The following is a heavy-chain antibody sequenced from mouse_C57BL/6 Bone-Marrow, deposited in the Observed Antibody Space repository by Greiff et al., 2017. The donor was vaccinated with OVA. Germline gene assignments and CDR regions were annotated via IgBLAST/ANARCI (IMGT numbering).Heavy chain of an antibody. CDR1: GYTFTSYW. CDR3: ARGEDYDGVFPYFDY. Sequence: QVQLQQPGAELVKPGASVKLSCKASGYTFTSYWMQWVKQRPGQGLEWIGEIDPSDSYTNYNQKFKGKATLTVDTSSSTAYMQLSSLTSEDSAVYYCARGEDYDGVFPYFDYWGQGTTLTVSS. V-gene: IGHV1-50*01. CDR2: IDPSDSYT. D-gene: IGHD2-4*01. J-gene: IGHJ2*01.